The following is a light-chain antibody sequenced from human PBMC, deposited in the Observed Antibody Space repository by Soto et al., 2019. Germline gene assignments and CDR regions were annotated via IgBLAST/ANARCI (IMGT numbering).Light chain of an antibody. J-gene: IGKJ1*01. V-gene: IGKV1-5*01. CDR1: QTIDSW. CDR2: DAS. Sequence: DIQMTQSPSTLSASVGDRVTITCRASQTIDSWLAWYQQKPGKAPKLLIFDASNFESGIPSRSSGSGSGTEFTLTITSLQPDDFATYYCQQYKSYSWSFGQGTKVDIK. CDR3: QQYKSYSWS.